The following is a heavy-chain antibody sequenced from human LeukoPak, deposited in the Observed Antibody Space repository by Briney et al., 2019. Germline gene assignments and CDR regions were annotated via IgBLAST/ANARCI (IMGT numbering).Heavy chain of an antibody. D-gene: IGHD6-13*01. CDR2: IYHSGST. J-gene: IGHJ4*02. CDR1: GGSISSGGYY. V-gene: IGHV4-30-2*02. CDR3: AREAAAGLFDY. Sequence: SQTLSLTCTVSGGSISSGGYYWSWIRQPPGKGLEWIGYIYHSGSTNYNPSLKSRVTISVDTSKNQFSLKLSSVTAADTAVYYCAREAAAGLFDYWGQGTLVTVSS.